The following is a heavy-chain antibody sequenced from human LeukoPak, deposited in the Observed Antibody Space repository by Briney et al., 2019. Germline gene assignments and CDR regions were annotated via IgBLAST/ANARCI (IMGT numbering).Heavy chain of an antibody. V-gene: IGHV3-21*01. CDR1: GFTFGKYN. CDR3: ASDSNDAFDI. J-gene: IGHJ3*02. CDR2: IGTSGRDM. Sequence: GGSLRLSCAASGFTFGKYNMDWVRQAPGKGLEWVSSIGTSGRDMYYVASVKGRFTISRDNSKNTLYLQMNSLRAEDTAVYYCASDSNDAFDIWGQGTMVTVSS.